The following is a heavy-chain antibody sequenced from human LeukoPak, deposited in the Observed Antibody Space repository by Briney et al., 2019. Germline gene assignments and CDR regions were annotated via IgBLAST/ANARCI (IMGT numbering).Heavy chain of an antibody. J-gene: IGHJ4*02. CDR2: ISSKGGST. D-gene: IGHD4-17*01. Sequence: QTGGSLRLSCAASGFTFSRYTMHWARQAPGKGLEYVSGISSKGGSTYYASSVKGRFTISRDNSKNTLYLQMGSLRAEDMAVYYCAREDYGTGKFDYWGQGTLVIVSS. CDR1: GFTFSRYT. CDR3: AREDYGTGKFDY. V-gene: IGHV3-64*01.